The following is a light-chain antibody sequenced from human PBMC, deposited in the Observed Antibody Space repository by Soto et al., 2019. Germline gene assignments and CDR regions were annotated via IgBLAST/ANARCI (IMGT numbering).Light chain of an antibody. CDR2: GAS. Sequence: DIMLTQSPGTLSLSPGERATLSCRASQSVSSSFLAWYQQKPGQAPMLLIYGASSRATGLPDRSSGSCAGKDFPLTISILAHEDFAMYLCQHYGALLWTFGQGTKVEIK. V-gene: IGKV3-20*01. CDR3: QHYGALLWT. J-gene: IGKJ1*01. CDR1: QSVSSSF.